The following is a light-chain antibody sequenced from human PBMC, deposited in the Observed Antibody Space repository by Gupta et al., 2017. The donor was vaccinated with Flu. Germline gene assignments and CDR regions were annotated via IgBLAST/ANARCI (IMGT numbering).Light chain of an antibody. V-gene: IGKV3-20*01. Sequence: PSPGTLSLSPGERATLSCRASQSVSGRRLAWYQQKPGQAPRLIIHGASNRAAGIPERFSGSGSGTDFTLIISRVEPEDFAVYYCQQDTVSPLTFGQGTKLEIK. CDR2: GAS. J-gene: IGKJ2*01. CDR3: QQDTVSPLT. CDR1: QSVSGRR.